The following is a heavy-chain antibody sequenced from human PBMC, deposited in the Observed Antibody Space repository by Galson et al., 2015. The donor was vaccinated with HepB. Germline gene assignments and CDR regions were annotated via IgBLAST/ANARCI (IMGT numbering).Heavy chain of an antibody. CDR2: INPSGGST. Sequence: SVKVSCKASGYTFTNYYLHWVRQAPGQGLEWMGIINPSGGSTTYAQKLQGRVTMTRDTSTSTVYMELSSLRSEDTAVYYCARSSGGLYARDAFDLWGQGTMVTVSS. V-gene: IGHV1-46*04. J-gene: IGHJ3*01. D-gene: IGHD1-26*01. CDR3: ARSSGGLYARDAFDL. CDR1: GYTFTNYY.